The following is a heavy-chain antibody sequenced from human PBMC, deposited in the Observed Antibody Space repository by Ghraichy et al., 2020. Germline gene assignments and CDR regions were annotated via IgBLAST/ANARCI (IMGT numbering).Heavy chain of an antibody. Sequence: GGSLRLSCAASGFTFSSYWMNWVRQDPGKGLVWVSRIKSDGSGIIYADSVKGRFTISRDNAKNTLYLQMNSLRAEDTAMYYCARDGDGGAWDFDYWGQGTLVTVSS. V-gene: IGHV3-74*01. D-gene: IGHD5-24*01. CDR2: IKSDGSGI. CDR3: ARDGDGGAWDFDY. CDR1: GFTFSSYW. J-gene: IGHJ4*02.